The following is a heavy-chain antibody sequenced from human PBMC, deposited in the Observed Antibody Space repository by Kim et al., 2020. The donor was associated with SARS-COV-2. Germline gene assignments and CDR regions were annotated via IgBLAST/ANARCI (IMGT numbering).Heavy chain of an antibody. J-gene: IGHJ4*02. Sequence: GGSLRLSCAASGFTFSNAWMSWVRQAPGKGLEWVGRIKSKTDGGTTDYAAPVKRRFTISRDDSKNTLYLQMNSLKTEDTAVYYCTTERVLSLRNWGLDYWGQGTLVTVSS. CDR1: GFTFSNAW. V-gene: IGHV3-15*01. D-gene: IGHD7-27*01. CDR2: IKSKTDGGTT. CDR3: TTERVLSLRNWGLDY.